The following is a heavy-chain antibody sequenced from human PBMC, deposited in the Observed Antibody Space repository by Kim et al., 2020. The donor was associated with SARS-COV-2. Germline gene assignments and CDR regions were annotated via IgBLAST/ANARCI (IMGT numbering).Heavy chain of an antibody. V-gene: IGHV5-10-1*01. CDR1: GYSFTSYW. J-gene: IGHJ6*02. CDR3: ARRELLRLDYYGMDV. D-gene: IGHD1-26*01. Sequence: GESLKISCKGSGYSFTSYWISWVRQMPGKGLEWMGRIDPSDSYTNYSPSFQGHVTISADKSISTAYLQWSSLKASDTAMYYCARRELLRLDYYGMDVWGQGTTVTVSS. CDR2: IDPSDSYT.